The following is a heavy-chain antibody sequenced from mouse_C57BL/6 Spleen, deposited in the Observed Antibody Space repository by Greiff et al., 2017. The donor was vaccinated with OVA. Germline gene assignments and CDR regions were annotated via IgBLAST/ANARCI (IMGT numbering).Heavy chain of an antibody. CDR2: IYPSDSET. D-gene: IGHD1-1*01. Sequence: QVQLQQPGPELVGPGSSLKLSCKASGYTFTSYWVGWVRQRPGQGLEWIGNIYPSDSETHYNQKFKDKATLTVDKSSSTAYMQLSSLTSEDSAVYSCARGYYGSSIDYWGQGTTLTVSS. CDR1: GYTFTSYW. V-gene: IGHV1-61*01. J-gene: IGHJ2*01. CDR3: ARGYYGSSIDY.